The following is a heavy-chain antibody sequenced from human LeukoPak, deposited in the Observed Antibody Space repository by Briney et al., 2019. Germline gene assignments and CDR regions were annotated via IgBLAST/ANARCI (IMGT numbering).Heavy chain of an antibody. D-gene: IGHD6-19*01. CDR2: ISYDGSNK. CDR1: GFIFSTHG. V-gene: IGHV3-30*19. CDR3: ARDCSSGWRRDYYYYYGMDV. J-gene: IGHJ6*02. Sequence: GGSLRLSCAAPGFIFSTHGMHWVRQAPGKGLEWVAVISYDGSNKYYADSVKGRFTISRDNSKNTLYLQMNSLRAEDTAVYYCARDCSSGWRRDYYYYYGMDVWGQGTTVTVSS.